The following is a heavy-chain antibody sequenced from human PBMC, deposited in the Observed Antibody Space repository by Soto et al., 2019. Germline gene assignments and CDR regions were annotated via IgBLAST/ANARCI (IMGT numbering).Heavy chain of an antibody. CDR1: GGSFSGYY. V-gene: IGHV4-34*01. CDR3: ASPSRFDSSGYYFDS. CDR2: INHSGST. J-gene: IGHJ4*02. D-gene: IGHD3-22*01. Sequence: SETLSLTCAVYGGSFSGYYWSWIRQLPGKGLEWIGEINHSGSTKYNPSLKSRVTISVDTSKNQFSLKLSSVTAADTAVYYCASPSRFDSSGYYFDSWGQGTQVTVAS.